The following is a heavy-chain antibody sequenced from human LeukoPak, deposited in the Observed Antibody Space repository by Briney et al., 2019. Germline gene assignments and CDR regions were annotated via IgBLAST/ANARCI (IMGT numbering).Heavy chain of an antibody. J-gene: IGHJ1*01. V-gene: IGHV4-59*01. Sequence: SETLSLTCTVSGGSISSYYWSWIRQPPGKGLEWIGYIYYSGSTNYNPSLKSRVTISVDTSKNQFSLKLSSVTAADTAVYYCARGYGSGSYYKWYFQHWGQGTLVTVSS. CDR3: ARGYGSGSYYKWYFQH. CDR1: GGSISSYY. D-gene: IGHD3-10*01. CDR2: IYYSGST.